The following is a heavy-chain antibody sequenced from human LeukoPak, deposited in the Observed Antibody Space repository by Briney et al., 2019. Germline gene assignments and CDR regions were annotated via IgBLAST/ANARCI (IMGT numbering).Heavy chain of an antibody. CDR2: FYHSGNS. Sequence: SETLSLTCAVSGYSISSGYYWGWIRQPPGKGLEWIGSFYHSGNSYYNSSLKSRVSISVDTSKNQFSLNLSSVTAADTALYYCARHDFYSNYPHNWFDPWGQGTLVTVSS. D-gene: IGHD4-11*01. CDR1: GYSISSGYY. J-gene: IGHJ5*02. CDR3: ARHDFYSNYPHNWFDP. V-gene: IGHV4-38-2*01.